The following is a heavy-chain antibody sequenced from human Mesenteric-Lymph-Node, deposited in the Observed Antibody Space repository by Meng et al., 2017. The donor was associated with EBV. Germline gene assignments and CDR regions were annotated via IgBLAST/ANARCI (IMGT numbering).Heavy chain of an antibody. J-gene: IGHJ5*02. V-gene: IGHV4-59*13. D-gene: IGHD2/OR15-2a*01. CDR2: IKYSEIT. CDR3: AGSLPILQTKYNWFDP. Sequence: GQLQRTGAWMGMPWDAMSLTVTVSGVPIQAYAWSSVPHPQRKGPELMGYIKYSEITNNNSTLKSRVTIAVDTSKNQFSLKLTSVTTAYTAVYYCAGSLPILQTKYNWFDPWGQGTLVTVSS. CDR1: GVPIQAYA.